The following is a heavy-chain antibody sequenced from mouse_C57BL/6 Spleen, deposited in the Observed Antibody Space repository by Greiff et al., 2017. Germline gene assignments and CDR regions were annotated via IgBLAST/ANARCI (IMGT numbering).Heavy chain of an antibody. Sequence: EVQLVESVAELVRPGASVKLSCTASGFNIKNTYMHWVKQRPEQGLEWIGRIDPANGNTKYAPKFQGKATITADTSSNTAYLQLSSLTSEDTAIYYCARGDDYDWAWFAYWGQGTLVTVSA. CDR1: GFNIKNTY. D-gene: IGHD2-4*01. V-gene: IGHV14-3*01. J-gene: IGHJ3*01. CDR3: ARGDDYDWAWFAY. CDR2: IDPANGNT.